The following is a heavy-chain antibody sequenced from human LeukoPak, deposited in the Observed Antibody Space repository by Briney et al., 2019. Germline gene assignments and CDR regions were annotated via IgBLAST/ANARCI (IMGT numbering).Heavy chain of an antibody. J-gene: IGHJ4*02. Sequence: GGSLRLSCAASGXTFSSYGMHWVRQAPGKGLEWVAVIWYDGSNKYYADSVKGRFTISRDNSKNTLYLQMNSLRAEDTAVCYCARDSFYGGNSGEFDYWGQGTLVTVSS. V-gene: IGHV3-33*01. CDR1: GXTFSSYG. D-gene: IGHD4-23*01. CDR2: IWYDGSNK. CDR3: ARDSFYGGNSGEFDY.